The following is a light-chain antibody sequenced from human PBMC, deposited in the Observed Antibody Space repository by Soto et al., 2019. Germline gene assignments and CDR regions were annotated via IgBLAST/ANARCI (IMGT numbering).Light chain of an antibody. J-gene: IGKJ5*01. Sequence: EIVLTQSPGTLSLSPGERATLSCRASQSVSSSYLAWYQQKPGQAPRLLIYGASSRATGIPDRFSGSGSGTDFTLTINRLEPEDFAVYYCQQRSNWPSITFGQGTRLEIK. CDR1: QSVSSSY. CDR3: QQRSNWPSIT. CDR2: GAS. V-gene: IGKV3D-20*02.